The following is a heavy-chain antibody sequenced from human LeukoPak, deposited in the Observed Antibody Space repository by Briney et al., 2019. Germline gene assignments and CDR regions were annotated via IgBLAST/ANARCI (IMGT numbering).Heavy chain of an antibody. CDR3: ATRDIVVVVAAGFDP. D-gene: IGHD2-15*01. CDR2: FDPEDGET. CDR1: GYTFTNYY. Sequence: GASVTVSCKASGYTFTNYYIHWVRQAPGKGLEWMGGFDPEDGETIYAQKFQGRVTMTEDTSTDTAYMELSSLRSEDTAVYYCATRDIVVVVAAGFDPWGQGTLVTVSS. J-gene: IGHJ5*02. V-gene: IGHV1-24*01.